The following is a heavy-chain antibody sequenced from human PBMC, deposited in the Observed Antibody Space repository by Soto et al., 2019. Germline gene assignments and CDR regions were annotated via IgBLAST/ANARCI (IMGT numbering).Heavy chain of an antibody. CDR3: AKVRYSSSWLPLDY. J-gene: IGHJ4*02. CDR1: GFTFSSYG. V-gene: IGHV3-30*18. Sequence: PGGSLRLSCAASGFTFSSYGMHWVRQAPGKGLEWVAVISYDGSNKYYADSVKGRFTISRDNSKNTLYLQMNSLRAEDTAVYYCAKVRYSSSWLPLDYWGQGTLVTAPQ. CDR2: ISYDGSNK. D-gene: IGHD6-13*01.